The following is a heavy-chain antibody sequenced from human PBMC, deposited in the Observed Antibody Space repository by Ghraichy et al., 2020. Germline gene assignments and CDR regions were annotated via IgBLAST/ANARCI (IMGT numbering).Heavy chain of an antibody. J-gene: IGHJ3*02. V-gene: IGHV4-39*01. CDR1: GGSISSSSYY. Sequence: SETLSLTCTVSGGSISSSSYYWGWIRQPPGKGLEWIGSIYYSGSTYYNPSLKSRVTISVDTSKNQFSLKLSSVTAADTAVYYCARTYYYDSSGYYEGRKTQDDTFDIWGQGTMVTVSS. D-gene: IGHD3-22*01. CDR2: IYYSGST. CDR3: ARTYYYDSSGYYEGRKTQDDTFDI.